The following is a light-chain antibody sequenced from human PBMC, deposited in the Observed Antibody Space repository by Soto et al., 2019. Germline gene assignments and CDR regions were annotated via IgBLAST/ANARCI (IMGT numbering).Light chain of an antibody. V-gene: IGKV1-5*01. CDR3: QQYNSHWT. Sequence: DIRMTQSPSTLSASVGDRVTITCRASQSISGWLAWYQQKPGKPPHLLIYGASSLESGVPSRFSGSGSGTEFTLTISSLQPDDYATYYCQQYNSHWTFGQGTKVDIK. J-gene: IGKJ1*01. CDR1: QSISGW. CDR2: GAS.